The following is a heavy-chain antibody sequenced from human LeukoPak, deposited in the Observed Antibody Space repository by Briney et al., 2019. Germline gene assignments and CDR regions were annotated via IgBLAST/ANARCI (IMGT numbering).Heavy chain of an antibody. CDR3: ERGHYDILTGYYEYAFDI. Sequence: PGGSLRLSCAASGFTVSSNYMSWIRQPPGKGLEWIGYIYYSGSTNYNPSLKSRVTISVDTSKNQFSLKLSSVTAADTALYYCERGHYDILTGYYEYAFDIWGQGTMVTVSS. V-gene: IGHV4-59*02. J-gene: IGHJ3*02. CDR2: IYYSGST. D-gene: IGHD3-9*01. CDR1: GFTVSSNY.